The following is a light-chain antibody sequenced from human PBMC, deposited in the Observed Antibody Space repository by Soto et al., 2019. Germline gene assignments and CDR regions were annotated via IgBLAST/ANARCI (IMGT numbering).Light chain of an antibody. V-gene: IGKV3-11*01. CDR2: DAS. CDR1: QSVSSY. J-gene: IGKJ4*01. Sequence: EIVLTQSPATLSLSPGERATLSCRASQSVSSYLAWYQQKPGQAPRLLIYDASNRATGIPARFSGSGSGTDFPLTISSREPEDFAVYYCQQRSNWPPLFGGGTKVEIK. CDR3: QQRSNWPPL.